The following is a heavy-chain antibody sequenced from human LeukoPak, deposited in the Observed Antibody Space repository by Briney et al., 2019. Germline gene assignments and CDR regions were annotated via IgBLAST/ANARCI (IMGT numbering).Heavy chain of an antibody. J-gene: IGHJ3*02. CDR2: INSGSTI. Sequence: GGSLRLSCAASGFTFSTYEMNWVRQAPGRGLEWVSYINSGSTIYYADSVKGRFTLSRDNSKNTLYLQMNSLRAEDTAVYYCAREYAYDSSGYRSNAFDIWGQGTMVTVSS. V-gene: IGHV3-48*03. CDR3: AREYAYDSSGYRSNAFDI. CDR1: GFTFSTYE. D-gene: IGHD3-22*01.